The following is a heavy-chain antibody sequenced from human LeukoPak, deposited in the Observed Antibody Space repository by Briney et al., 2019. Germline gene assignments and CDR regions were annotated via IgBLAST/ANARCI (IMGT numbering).Heavy chain of an antibody. V-gene: IGHV1-46*01. J-gene: IGHJ4*02. Sequence: ASVKVSCKASGYTFTNYYMHWVRQAPGQGLEWMGTINPSGGGTSYSPKFQGRVTMTTDTSTSTVYMEQISLRSEDTAVYYCARRSGWIWGQGSLVTVSS. CDR2: INPSGGGT. CDR3: ARRSGWI. CDR1: GYTFTNYY. D-gene: IGHD6-19*01.